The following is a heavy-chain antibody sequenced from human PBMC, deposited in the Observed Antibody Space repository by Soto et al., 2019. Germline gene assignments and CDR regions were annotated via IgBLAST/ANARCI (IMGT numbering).Heavy chain of an antibody. CDR3: ARDLGGEATIRF. J-gene: IGHJ4*02. CDR1: GGNFRNFV. CDR2: VIPNTGTA. V-gene: IGHV1-69*01. Sequence: QVQLEQSGAEVKKPGSSVKVSCKVSGGNFRNFVISWVRQAPGQGLEWMGGVIPNTGTANYAQRFQGRVTITADASTHTAYMELNNLTAEDTAFYLCARDLGGEATIRFWGQGTLVTVSS. D-gene: IGHD3-16*01.